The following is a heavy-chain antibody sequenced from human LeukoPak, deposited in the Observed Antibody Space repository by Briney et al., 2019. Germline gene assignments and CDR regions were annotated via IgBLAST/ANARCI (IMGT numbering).Heavy chain of an antibody. CDR2: ISGSGGST. Sequence: GGSVRLSCAASGFTFSSYAMSWVRQAPGKGLEWVSAISGSGGSTYYADSVKGRFTISRDNSKNTLYLQMNSLRAEDTAVYYCAKVKVSSWLLFDYWGQGTLVTVSS. J-gene: IGHJ4*02. D-gene: IGHD6-13*01. CDR3: AKVKVSSWLLFDY. V-gene: IGHV3-23*01. CDR1: GFTFSSYA.